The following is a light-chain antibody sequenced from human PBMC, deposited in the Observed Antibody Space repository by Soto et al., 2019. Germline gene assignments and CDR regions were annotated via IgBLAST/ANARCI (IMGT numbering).Light chain of an antibody. CDR2: AVS. Sequence: QSVLTQPASVSGSPGQSITISCSGTSSDIGSYDHVAWYQQFPGKSPKLIIYAVSDRPSGVSDRFSGSKSGISASLTISGLQAEDEADYYCISYASSTTYVFGTGTKVTVL. CDR3: ISYASSTTYV. J-gene: IGLJ1*01. CDR1: SSDIGSYDH. V-gene: IGLV2-14*03.